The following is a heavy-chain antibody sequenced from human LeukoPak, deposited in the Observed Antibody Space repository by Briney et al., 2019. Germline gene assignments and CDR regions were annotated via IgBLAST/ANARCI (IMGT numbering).Heavy chain of an antibody. J-gene: IGHJ4*02. D-gene: IGHD1-1*01. CDR1: GFTFSSYA. V-gene: IGHV3-23*01. CDR3: ARDQDWSFDS. CDR2: ISGSGGST. Sequence: GGSLRLSCAASGFTFSSYAMSWVRQAPGKGLEWVSAISGSGGSTYYADSVKGRFTISRDNAKNSLYLQMNSLRVEDTGVYYCARDQDWSFDSWGQGTLVTVSS.